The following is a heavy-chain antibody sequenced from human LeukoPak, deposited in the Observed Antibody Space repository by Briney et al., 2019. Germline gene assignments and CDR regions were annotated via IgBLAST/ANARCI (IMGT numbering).Heavy chain of an antibody. CDR2: IYTSGST. V-gene: IGHV4-61*02. J-gene: IGHJ6*03. CDR1: GGSISSGSYY. CDR3: AREGWGYCSSTSCYWGSYYYYMDV. Sequence: SETLPLTCTVSGGSISSGSYYWSWIRQPAGKGLEWIGRIYTSGSTNYNPSLKSRVTISVDTSKNQFSLKLSSVTAADTAVYYCAREGWGYCSSTSCYWGSYYYYMDVWGKGTTVTISS. D-gene: IGHD2-2*01.